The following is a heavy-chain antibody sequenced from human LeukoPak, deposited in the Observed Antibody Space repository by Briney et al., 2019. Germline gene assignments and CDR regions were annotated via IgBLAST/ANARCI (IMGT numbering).Heavy chain of an antibody. V-gene: IGHV1-24*01. J-gene: IGHJ4*02. D-gene: IGHD3-3*01. CDR2: FDPKDGDT. Sequence: ASVKVSCKVSGYTLTELSVHWVRQAPGKGLEWMGNFDPKDGDTIYAQRFQGRVTMTEDTSTHTAYMELSSLRSEDTAVYYCATVDFWSGYSVYRPFDYWGQGTLVTVSS. CDR3: ATVDFWSGYSVYRPFDY. CDR1: GYTLTELS.